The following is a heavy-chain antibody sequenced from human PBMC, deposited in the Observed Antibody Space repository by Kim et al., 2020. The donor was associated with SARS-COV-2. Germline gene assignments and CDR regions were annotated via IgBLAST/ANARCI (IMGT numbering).Heavy chain of an antibody. D-gene: IGHD3-16*01. Sequence: GGTNCAKEFQGRVTMTRDTSISTTYMELSRLTSDDTAVYYCARGGTYFDSWGQGTLVTVSS. J-gene: IGHJ4*02. V-gene: IGHV1-2*02. CDR2: GGT. CDR3: ARGGTYFDS.